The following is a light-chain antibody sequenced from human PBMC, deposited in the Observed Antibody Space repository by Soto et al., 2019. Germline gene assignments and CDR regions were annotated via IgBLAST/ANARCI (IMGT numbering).Light chain of an antibody. CDR2: AAS. CDR3: QHLNSYPIT. CDR1: QGVSSY. V-gene: IGKV1-9*01. J-gene: IGKJ5*01. Sequence: IQLTQSPSSLSASVGDRVTITCRASQGVSSYLAWYQQKPGKAPKLLIYAASTLQSGVPSSFSGSGSGTDFTLTISSLQPEDFATYYCQHLNSYPITLGQGTRLEIK.